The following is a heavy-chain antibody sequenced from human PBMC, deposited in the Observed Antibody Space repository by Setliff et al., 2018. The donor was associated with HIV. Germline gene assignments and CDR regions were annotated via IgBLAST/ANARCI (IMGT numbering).Heavy chain of an antibody. CDR1: GYAFATYD. J-gene: IGHJ5*02. D-gene: IGHD3-9*01. V-gene: IGHV1-8*02. CDR2: MNPYSGNS. Sequence: ASVKVSCKPSGYAFATYDINWVRQAAGQGLEWMGWMNPYSGNSGYAQKFRGRITMTRDTSRGTAHMELRSLRSDDTAVYYCAGYALRYFDWLGPWFDPWGQGTLVTVSS. CDR3: AGYALRYFDWLGPWFDP.